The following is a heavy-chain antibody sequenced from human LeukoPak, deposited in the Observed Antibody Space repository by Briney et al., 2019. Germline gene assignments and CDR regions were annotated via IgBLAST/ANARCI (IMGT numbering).Heavy chain of an antibody. CDR2: IYYSGST. D-gene: IGHD5-12*01. CDR3: ARVGGYSNWFDP. CDR1: GGSISSYY. V-gene: IGHV4-59*01. Sequence: PSETLSLTRTVSGGSISSYYWSWIRQPPGKGLEWIGYIYYSGSTNYNPSLKSRVTISVDTSKNQFSLKLSSVTAADTAVYYCARVGGYSNWFDPWGQGTLVTVSS. J-gene: IGHJ5*02.